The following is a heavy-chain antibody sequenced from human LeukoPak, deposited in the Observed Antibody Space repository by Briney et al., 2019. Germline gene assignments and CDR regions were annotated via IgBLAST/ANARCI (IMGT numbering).Heavy chain of an antibody. CDR1: GFTVSSNY. D-gene: IGHD6-6*01. CDR2: IYSGGST. J-gene: IGHJ4*02. Sequence: PGESLRLSCAASGFTVSSNYMSWDRQAPGKGPEWVSVIYSGGSTYYADSVKGRFTISRDNSKNTLYLQMNSLRAEDTAVYYCARAYSSSGYFDYWGQGTLVTVSS. V-gene: IGHV3-66*02. CDR3: ARAYSSSGYFDY.